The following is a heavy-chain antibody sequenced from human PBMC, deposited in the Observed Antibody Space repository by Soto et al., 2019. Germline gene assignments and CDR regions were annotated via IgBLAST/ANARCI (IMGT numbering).Heavy chain of an antibody. CDR1: GGSISSGGYY. CDR3: ARDQLSSGLYVWFDP. CDR2: IYYSGST. Sequence: SETLSLTCSVSGGSISSGGYYWSWIRQHPGKGLEWIGHIYYSGSTYYNPSLKSRITISVDTSKNQFSLILSPVTSADTAVYYCARDQLSSGLYVWFDPWGQGTLVTVSS. V-gene: IGHV4-31*03. J-gene: IGHJ5*02. D-gene: IGHD6-25*01.